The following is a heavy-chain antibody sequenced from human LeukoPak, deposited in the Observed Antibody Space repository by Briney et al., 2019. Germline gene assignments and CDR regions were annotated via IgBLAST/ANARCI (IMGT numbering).Heavy chain of an antibody. CDR2: IYSGGST. D-gene: IGHD3-9*01. J-gene: IGHJ4*02. V-gene: IGHV3-53*05. CDR3: AKGQYYNILTGFYVRRGLDY. Sequence: PGGSLRLSCAASGFTASSNYMSWVRQAPGKGLEWVSVIYSGGSTYYADSVKGRFTISRDNSKSTLYIQMNSPRDEDTAVYYCAKGQYYNILTGFYVRRGLDYWGQGTLVTVSS. CDR1: GFTASSNY.